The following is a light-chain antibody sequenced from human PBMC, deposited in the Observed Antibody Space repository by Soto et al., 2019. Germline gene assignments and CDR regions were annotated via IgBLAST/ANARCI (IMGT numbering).Light chain of an antibody. CDR1: QSVGSS. CDR2: VAS. Sequence: EIVLTQSPDTLSLSPGERATLSCRASQSVGSSLDWYQRKPGQAPRLLIYVASNSATGIPARFSGSGTGTDFTFTICIQEPEYLEVYYCQQRCNRPPEVTFGTFTKVVIK. V-gene: IGKV3-11*01. J-gene: IGKJ3*01. CDR3: QQRCNRPPEVT.